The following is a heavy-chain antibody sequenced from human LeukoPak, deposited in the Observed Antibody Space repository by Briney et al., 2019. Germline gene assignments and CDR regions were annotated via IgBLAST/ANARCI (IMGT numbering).Heavy chain of an antibody. J-gene: IGHJ3*02. Sequence: PGGSLRLSCAASGFSLRDYYMTWIRQTPGKGLEGVAYISSSGTTIYYADSAKGRFTISKDIAKSSLYLQMNSLRAEDTAVFYCARTVADSFDIWGQGTTVTVSS. CDR1: GFSLRDYY. V-gene: IGHV3-11*01. CDR3: ARTVADSFDI. D-gene: IGHD2-21*01. CDR2: ISSSGTTI.